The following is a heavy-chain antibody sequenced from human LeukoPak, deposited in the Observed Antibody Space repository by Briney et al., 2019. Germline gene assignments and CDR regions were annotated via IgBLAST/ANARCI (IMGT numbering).Heavy chain of an antibody. V-gene: IGHV3-23*01. D-gene: IGHD3-16*01. CDR2: ISGSGGST. Sequence: QPGGSLRLSCAASGFTFSSYAMSWVRQAPGKGLEWVSAISGSGGSTYYADSVKGRFTISRDNSKNTLFLQMNSLKADDTAVYYCAKGGGGVLASWGQGTLVTVSS. J-gene: IGHJ4*02. CDR3: AKGGGGVLAS. CDR1: GFTFSSYA.